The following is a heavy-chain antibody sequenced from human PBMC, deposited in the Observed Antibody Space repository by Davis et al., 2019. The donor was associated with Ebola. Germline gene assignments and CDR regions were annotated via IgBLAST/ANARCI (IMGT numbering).Heavy chain of an antibody. Sequence: GGSLRLSCAASGFTFSNAWMSWVRQAPGKGLEWVGRIKSKTDGGTTDYAAPVKGRFTISRDDSKNTLYLQMNSLKTEDTAVYYCTTRWITMIVVVEYWGQGTLVTVSS. CDR2: IKSKTDGGTT. V-gene: IGHV3-15*07. CDR3: TTRWITMIVVVEY. CDR1: GFTFSNAW. J-gene: IGHJ4*02. D-gene: IGHD3-22*01.